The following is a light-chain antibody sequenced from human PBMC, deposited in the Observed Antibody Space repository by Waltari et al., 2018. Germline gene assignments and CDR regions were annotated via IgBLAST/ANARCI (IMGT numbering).Light chain of an antibody. J-gene: IGKJ2*01. CDR2: GAS. V-gene: IGKV3-11*01. CDR3: LQSSNWYT. Sequence: EIVLTQSPATLSLSPGERATLSCRASQSVSSYLAWYQLKPGQAPRLLICGASNRATGIPARFSGSASGTDFTLTINSLEPEDFAVYYCLQSSNWYTFGQGTKLEIK. CDR1: QSVSSY.